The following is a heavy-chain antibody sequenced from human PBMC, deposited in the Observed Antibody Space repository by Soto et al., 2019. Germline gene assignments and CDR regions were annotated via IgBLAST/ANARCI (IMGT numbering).Heavy chain of an antibody. CDR2: ISYDGSNT. D-gene: IGHD2-8*01. V-gene: IGHV3-30*18. Sequence: GGSLRLSCAASGFSFSAYGMHWVRQAPGKGLEWVAFISYDGSNTYYADSVKGRFTISRDNSKSTLYLQMNSLRPEDTAVFYCAKDANSYLCTNGVCYPDYWGQGTLVTRLL. CDR1: GFSFSAYG. CDR3: AKDANSYLCTNGVCYPDY. J-gene: IGHJ4*02.